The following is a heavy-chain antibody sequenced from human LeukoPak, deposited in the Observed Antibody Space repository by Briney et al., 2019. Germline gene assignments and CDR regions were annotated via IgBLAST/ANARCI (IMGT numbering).Heavy chain of an antibody. CDR3: VKAAERGWSLIRYFGS. J-gene: IGHJ4*02. Sequence: GGSLRLSCAASGFTFDDYAMHWVRQAPGKGLEWVSGISWNSGSIGYADSVKGRLTISRDNAKNSLYLQMNSLRAEDTALYYCVKAAERGWSLIRYFGSWGQGVLVTVSS. CDR1: GFTFDDYA. V-gene: IGHV3-9*01. D-gene: IGHD6-19*01. CDR2: ISWNSGSI.